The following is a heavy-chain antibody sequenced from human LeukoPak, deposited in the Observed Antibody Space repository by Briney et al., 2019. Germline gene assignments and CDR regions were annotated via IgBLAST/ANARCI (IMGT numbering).Heavy chain of an antibody. V-gene: IGHV4-30-2*01. J-gene: IGHJ4*02. CDR3: ARDHGYSSGWYYFDY. CDR2: IYHSGST. D-gene: IGHD6-19*01. Sequence: SETLSLTCAVSGGSISSGGYSWSWIRQPPGKGLEWIGYIYHSGSTYYNPSLKSRVTISVDRSKNQFSLKLSSVTAADTAVYYCARDHGYSSGWYYFDYWGQGTLVTVSS. CDR1: GGSISSGGYS.